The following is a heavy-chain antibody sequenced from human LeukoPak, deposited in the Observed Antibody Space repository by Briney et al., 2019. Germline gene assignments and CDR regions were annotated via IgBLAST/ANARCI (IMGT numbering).Heavy chain of an antibody. CDR1: GFTFSDHY. J-gene: IGHJ4*02. CDR2: IRNKVNSYIT. Sequence: GGSLRLSCAASGFTFSDHYMDWVRQAPGKGLEWVGRIRNKVNSYITEYAASVTGRFTISRDDSKNSLCLQMNSLKTEDTAVYYCTRVAPVTGSRYFDYWGQGALVTVSS. D-gene: IGHD6-19*01. CDR3: TRVAPVTGSRYFDY. V-gene: IGHV3-72*01.